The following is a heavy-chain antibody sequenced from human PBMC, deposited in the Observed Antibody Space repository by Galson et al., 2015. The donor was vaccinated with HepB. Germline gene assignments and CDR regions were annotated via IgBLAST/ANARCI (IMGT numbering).Heavy chain of an antibody. CDR3: VRDRTYKGGNFFDF. CDR2: IRYDEYEY. D-gene: IGHD3-10*01. V-gene: IGHV3-7*03. J-gene: IGHJ4*02. CDR1: GFSFSDYW. Sequence: SLRLSCAASGFSFSDYWMSWIRQAPGKRPGGVANIRYDEYEYYYADFVKGRFTISRDNARNSVFLQMSSLRRDDTAVYYCVRDRTYKGGNFFDFWGQGTLVTVSS.